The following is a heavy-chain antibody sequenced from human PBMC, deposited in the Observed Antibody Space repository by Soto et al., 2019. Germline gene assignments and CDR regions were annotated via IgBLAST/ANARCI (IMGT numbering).Heavy chain of an antibody. J-gene: IGHJ4*02. CDR3: AKCTYSDILTGPLGY. CDR1: GFTFSSYG. V-gene: IGHV3-30*18. D-gene: IGHD3-9*01. Sequence: PGGSLRLSCAASGFTFSSYGIHWFRQAPGKGLEWVAVISYDGSNKYYADSVKGRFTISRDNSKNTLYLQMNSLRAEDTAMYYCAKCTYSDILTGPLGYWGQGTLVTVSS. CDR2: ISYDGSNK.